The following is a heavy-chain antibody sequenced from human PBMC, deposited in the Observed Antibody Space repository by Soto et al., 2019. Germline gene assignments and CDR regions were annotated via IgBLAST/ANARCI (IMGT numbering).Heavy chain of an antibody. CDR3: SGMREGASYFDL. J-gene: IGHJ2*01. V-gene: IGHV3-74*01. Sequence: EVQLVESGGALVQPGGSLRLSCVASGFSFSDYWMHWVSQAPGKGLVWVSRVKTDGSIITYADSVKGRFTISRDKAKNTLYLQMNTLRAVDTAVYYCSGMREGASYFDLRCRGTMVTVSS. CDR1: GFSFSDYW. D-gene: IGHD3-16*01. CDR2: VKTDGSII.